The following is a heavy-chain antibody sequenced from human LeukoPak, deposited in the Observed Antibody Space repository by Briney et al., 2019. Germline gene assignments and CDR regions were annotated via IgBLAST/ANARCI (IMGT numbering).Heavy chain of an antibody. CDR2: IYYSGST. J-gene: IGHJ6*02. V-gene: IGHV4-39*07. Sequence: SETLSLTCTVSGGSISSSSYYWGWIRQPPGKGLEWIGSIYYSGSTYYNPSLKSRVTISVDTSKNQFSLKLSSVTAADTAVYYCARYGDYNLWFYYYGMDVWGQGTTVTVSS. CDR3: ARYGDYNLWFYYYGMDV. CDR1: GGSISSSSYY. D-gene: IGHD4-17*01.